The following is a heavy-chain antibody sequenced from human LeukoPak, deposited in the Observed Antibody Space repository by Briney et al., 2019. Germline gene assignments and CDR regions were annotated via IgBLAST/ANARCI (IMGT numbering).Heavy chain of an antibody. CDR1: GGSISSGSYY. D-gene: IGHD6-13*01. CDR2: IYTSGCT. V-gene: IGHV4-61*02. J-gene: IGHJ5*02. Sequence: PSETLSLTCTVSGGSISSGSYYWSWIRQPPGKGLEWIGRIYTSGCTNYNPSLKSRVTISVDTSKNQFSLKLSSVTAADTAVYYCARDHLHSSTLQGNWFDPWGQGTLVTVSS. CDR3: ARDHLHSSTLQGNWFDP.